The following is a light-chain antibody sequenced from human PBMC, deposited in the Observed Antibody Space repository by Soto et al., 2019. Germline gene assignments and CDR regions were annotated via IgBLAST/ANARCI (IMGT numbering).Light chain of an antibody. CDR3: GTWDSSLSGGV. CDR2: DNN. Sequence: QSVLTQPPSVSAAPGQKVTISCSGSSSNIGNNYVSWYQQVPGTAPKLLIYDNNKRPSGIPDRFSGSKSGTSATLGITGLQTGDEADYYCGTWDSSLSGGVFGGGTKVTVL. V-gene: IGLV1-51*01. CDR1: SSNIGNNY. J-gene: IGLJ2*01.